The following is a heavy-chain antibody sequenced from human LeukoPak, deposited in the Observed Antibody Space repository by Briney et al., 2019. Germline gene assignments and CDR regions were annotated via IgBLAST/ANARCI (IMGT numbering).Heavy chain of an antibody. V-gene: IGHV3-53*05. CDR2: IYSGGST. Sequence: GGSLRLSCAASEFSVGSNYMTWVRQAPGKGLEWVSLIYSGGSTYYADSVKGRFTISRDNSKNTLYLQMNSLRSEDTAVYYCARAPPLYCSGGSCYSPTYYYYYYMDVWGKGTTVTISS. D-gene: IGHD2-15*01. CDR3: ARAPPLYCSGGSCYSPTYYYYYYMDV. CDR1: EFSVGSNY. J-gene: IGHJ6*03.